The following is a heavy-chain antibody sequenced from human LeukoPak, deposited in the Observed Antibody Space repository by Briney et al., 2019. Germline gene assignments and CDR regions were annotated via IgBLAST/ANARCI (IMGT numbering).Heavy chain of an antibody. Sequence: GSLRLSCAASGFTFTGYAMHWVRQAPGKGLEWVAVISYDASGEYYADSVKGRFTISRDNSKNTLYLQMSSLRAEDTAVYYCATDYGKDPLYFDYWGQGTLVTVSS. CDR2: ISYDASGE. D-gene: IGHD3-16*01. V-gene: IGHV3-30*04. J-gene: IGHJ4*02. CDR1: GFTFTGYA. CDR3: ATDYGKDPLYFDY.